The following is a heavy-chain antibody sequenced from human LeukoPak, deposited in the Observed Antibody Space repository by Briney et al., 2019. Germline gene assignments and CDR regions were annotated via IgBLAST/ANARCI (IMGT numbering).Heavy chain of an antibody. D-gene: IGHD3-9*01. CDR2: ISSIGSTI. J-gene: IGHJ3*02. CDR3: ARAARYYDILAGYYQTQYDAFDI. V-gene: IGHV3-11*04. CDR1: GFTFSDYY. Sequence: PGRSLTLSCAASGFTFSDYYMSWIRQAPGRGREWVSYISSIGSTIYYADSVKARFTISRDNAKNSLYLQMNSLRAEETAVYYCARAARYYDILAGYYQTQYDAFDIWGQGTMVTVSS.